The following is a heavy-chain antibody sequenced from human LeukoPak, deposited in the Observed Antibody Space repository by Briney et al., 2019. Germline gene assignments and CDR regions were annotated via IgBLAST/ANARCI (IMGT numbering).Heavy chain of an antibody. CDR3: ARDLRITMVRGVISYYYCYMDV. CDR1: GGSISSYY. V-gene: IGHV4-59*01. J-gene: IGHJ6*03. Sequence: PSETLSLTCTVSGGSISSYYWSWIRQPPGKGLEWIGYIYYSGSTNYNPSLKSRVTISVDTSKNQFSLKLSSVTAADTAVYYCARDLRITMVRGVISYYYCYMDVWGKGTTVTVSS. D-gene: IGHD3-10*01. CDR2: IYYSGST.